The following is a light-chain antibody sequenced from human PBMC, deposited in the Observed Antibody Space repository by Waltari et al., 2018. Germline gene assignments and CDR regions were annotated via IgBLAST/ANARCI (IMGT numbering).Light chain of an antibody. V-gene: IGLV1-51*02. J-gene: IGLJ2*01. CDR3: GTWDTSLSPHVI. CDR1: DSNIGTNF. CDR2: EDE. Sequence: QSLLTQPPSVSAAPGQKVTISCSGSDSNIGTNFVSWYQQVPGSAPKLLIFEDEKRPSGIPARFSGSKSATSATQAITGLQPGDEADFYCGTWDTSLSPHVIFGGGTRLTVL.